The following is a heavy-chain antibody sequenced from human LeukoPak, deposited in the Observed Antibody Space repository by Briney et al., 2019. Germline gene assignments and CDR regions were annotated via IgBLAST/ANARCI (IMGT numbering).Heavy chain of an antibody. D-gene: IGHD5-18*01. V-gene: IGHV1-18*01. CDR2: ISGYNGNT. Sequence: ASVTVSCKASGYSFTNYGINWVRQAPGQGLEWMGWISGYNGNTIYAQKLQGRVTLTIDTSTTTVYMELRSLKSDDTAVYYCARDDRTVDTAMSFQRWGQGTLVTVSS. CDR3: ARDDRTVDTAMSFQR. J-gene: IGHJ1*01. CDR1: GYSFTNYG.